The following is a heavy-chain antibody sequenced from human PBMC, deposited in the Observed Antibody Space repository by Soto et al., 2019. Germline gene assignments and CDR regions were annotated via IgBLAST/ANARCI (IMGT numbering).Heavy chain of an antibody. CDR1: GFSIGSYD. CDR2: IYYSGST. Sequence: LVTLSLTYTVSGFSIGSYDWSWLRPPPGKGLEWIGYIYYSGSTNYNPSLKSRVTISVDTSKNQFSLKRSSVTAADTAVYYCARRRGSNWFDPSGQRTRVTVS. V-gene: IGHV4-59*01. CDR3: ARRRGSNWFDP. D-gene: IGHD3-10*01. J-gene: IGHJ5*02.